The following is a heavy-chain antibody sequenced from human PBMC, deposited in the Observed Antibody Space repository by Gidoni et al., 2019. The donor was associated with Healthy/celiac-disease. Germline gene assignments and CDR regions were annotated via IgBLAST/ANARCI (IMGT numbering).Heavy chain of an antibody. J-gene: IGHJ4*02. CDR2: IKSKTDGGTT. CDR3: TTDLDLGWLRDDY. CDR1: GFTFSNAW. V-gene: IGHV3-15*07. Sequence: EVQLVESGGGLVTPGGSLRLSCAASGFTFSNAWMNWVRQAPGKGLEWVGRIKSKTDGGTTDYAAPVKGRFTISRDDSKNTLYLQMNSLKTEDTAVYYCTTDLDLGWLRDDYWGQGTLVTVSS. D-gene: IGHD5-12*01.